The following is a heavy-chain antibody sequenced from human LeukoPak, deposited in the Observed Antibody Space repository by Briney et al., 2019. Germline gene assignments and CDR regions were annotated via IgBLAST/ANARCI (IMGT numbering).Heavy chain of an antibody. CDR1: GCSISSSSYY. CDR2: SYYSGST. D-gene: IGHD3-10*01. CDR3: ARHATWFGESLNWFDP. Sequence: PSETLSLTCTVSGCSISSSSYYWGWIRQPPGKGLEWNGSSYYSGSTYYNPSLKSRVTISVDTSKNQFSLKLSSVTAADTAVYYCARHATWFGESLNWFDPWGQGTLVTVSS. V-gene: IGHV4-39*01. J-gene: IGHJ5*02.